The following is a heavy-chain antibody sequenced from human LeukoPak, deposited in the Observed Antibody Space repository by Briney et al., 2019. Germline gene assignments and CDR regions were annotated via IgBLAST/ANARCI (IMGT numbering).Heavy chain of an antibody. Sequence: PGGSLRLSCAASGFTFDDYGMSWVRQAPGKGLEWVSGINLNGGSTGYADSVKGRFTISRDNAKNSLYLQMNSLRAEDTVFYLREKAAYDILTGSQGWFDPWGQGTLVTVSS. V-gene: IGHV3-20*01. CDR2: INLNGGST. CDR3: EKAAYDILTGSQGWFDP. J-gene: IGHJ5*02. CDR1: GFTFDDYG. D-gene: IGHD3-9*01.